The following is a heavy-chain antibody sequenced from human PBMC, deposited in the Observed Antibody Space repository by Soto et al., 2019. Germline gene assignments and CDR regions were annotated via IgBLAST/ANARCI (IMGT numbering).Heavy chain of an antibody. CDR1: GYTFTSYA. CDR3: ARDLRGYSSYFDY. Sequence: ASVKVSCKASGYTFTSYAMHWVRQAPEQRLEWMGWINAGNGNTKYSQKFQGRVTITRDTSASTAYMELSSLRSEDTAVYYCARDLRGYSSYFDYWGQGTLVTVSS. CDR2: INAGNGNT. V-gene: IGHV1-3*01. J-gene: IGHJ4*02. D-gene: IGHD6-19*01.